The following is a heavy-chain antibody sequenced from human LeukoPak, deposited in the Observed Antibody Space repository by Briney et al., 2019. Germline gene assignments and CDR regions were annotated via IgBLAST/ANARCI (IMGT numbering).Heavy chain of an antibody. CDR1: GLTVSSNY. D-gene: IGHD3-22*01. CDR2: IYSGGTA. CDR3: ARDRGDSSGYYFDAFDI. V-gene: IGHV3-53*04. J-gene: IGHJ3*02. Sequence: GGSLRLSCAASGLTVSSNYMSWVRQAPGKGLEWVSVIYSGGTAYYADSVKGRFSISRHNSNNTLYLQMNSLRVEDTAVYYCARDRGDSSGYYFDAFDIWGQGTMVTVSS.